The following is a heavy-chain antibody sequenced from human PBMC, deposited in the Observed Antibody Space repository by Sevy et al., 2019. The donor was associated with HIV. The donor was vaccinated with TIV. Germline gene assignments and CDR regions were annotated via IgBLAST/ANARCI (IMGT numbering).Heavy chain of an antibody. CDR2: VSGSGAIT. CDR3: AREGCTKPHDY. D-gene: IGHD2-8*01. Sequence: GGSLRLSCAASGFIFTNYVMSWVRQAPGKGLEWLSTVSGSGAITYYADSVKGRFTISRDNSKNMLYLQMNSLRAEDTAVYYCAREGCTKPHDYWGQGTLVTVSS. V-gene: IGHV3-23*01. J-gene: IGHJ4*02. CDR1: GFIFTNYV.